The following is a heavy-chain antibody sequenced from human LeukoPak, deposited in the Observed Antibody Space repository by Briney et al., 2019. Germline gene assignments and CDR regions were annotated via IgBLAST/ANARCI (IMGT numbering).Heavy chain of an antibody. V-gene: IGHV4-30-4*01. CDR2: IYYSGST. D-gene: IGHD3-22*01. CDR3: ARDPYYDSSGYRDY. Sequence: SETLSLTCTVSGGSISSGDCYWSWIRQPPGKGLEWIGYIYYSGSTYYNPSLKSRVTISVDTSKNQFSLKLSSVTAADTAVYYCARDPYYDSSGYRDYWGQGTLVTVSS. J-gene: IGHJ4*02. CDR1: GGSISSGDCY.